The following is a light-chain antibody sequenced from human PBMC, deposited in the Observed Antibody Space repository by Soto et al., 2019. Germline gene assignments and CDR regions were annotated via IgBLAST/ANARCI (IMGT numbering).Light chain of an antibody. CDR1: SRDVGGYNY. V-gene: IGLV2-14*01. CDR2: DVS. Sequence: LTQPAPVFGSPGKSITISCPGTSRDVGGYNYVSWYQQHQGKAPKFMIYDVSNRPSGVSTRFSGSKSGNTASLTISGLQAEDEADYYCNSYTTSNTRQIVFGTGTKVTVL. CDR3: NSYTTSNTRQIV. J-gene: IGLJ1*01.